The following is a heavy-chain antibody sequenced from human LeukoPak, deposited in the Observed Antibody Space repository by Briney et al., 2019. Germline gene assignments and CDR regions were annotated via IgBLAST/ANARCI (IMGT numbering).Heavy chain of an antibody. CDR2: FSSSDNYI. Sequence: GGSLRLSCAASGFTFSTYSMNWVRQAPGKGLEWLSSFSSSDNYIYYADSVKGRFTISRDNTKNSLYLQMNSLRAEATAVYYCATTALGGSYYGGHYYFDYWGQGTLVTVSS. D-gene: IGHD1-26*01. J-gene: IGHJ4*02. V-gene: IGHV3-21*01. CDR1: GFTFSTYS. CDR3: ATTALGGSYYGGHYYFDY.